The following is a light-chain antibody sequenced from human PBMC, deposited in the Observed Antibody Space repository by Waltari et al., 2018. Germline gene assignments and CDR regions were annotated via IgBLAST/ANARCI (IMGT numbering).Light chain of an antibody. V-gene: IGLV1-47*03. CDR3: AAWDDSLSGRV. CDR2: KNK. J-gene: IGLJ3*02. Sequence: QSVLTQPPSASGTPGQGVIISCSGSNSNIGSHNLYWYQHLPGTAPKLLIYKNKRRPSGVPERFSGSKSGTSASLAISGLWSEDEADYYCAAWDDSLSGRVFGGGTKLTVL. CDR1: NSNIGSHN.